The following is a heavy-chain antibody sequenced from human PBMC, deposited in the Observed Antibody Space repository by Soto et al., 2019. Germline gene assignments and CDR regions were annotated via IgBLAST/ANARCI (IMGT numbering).Heavy chain of an antibody. CDR2: VYYDGST. V-gene: IGHV4-59*08. Sequence: SETLSLTCTVSGDSMSLYYWSWIRLPPGKGLEWIGYVYYDGSTNYNPSLKGRVTMSVDTSENQSSLKLNSVTAADTAMYYCARHYSSAWYKVDFWGQGTLVTVSS. D-gene: IGHD6-13*01. CDR3: ARHYSSAWYKVDF. J-gene: IGHJ4*01. CDR1: GDSMSLYY.